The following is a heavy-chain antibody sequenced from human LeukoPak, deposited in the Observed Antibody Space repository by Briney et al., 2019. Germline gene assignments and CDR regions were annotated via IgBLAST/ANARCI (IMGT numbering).Heavy chain of an antibody. CDR3: AKSTRGDYGAYYFDY. J-gene: IGHJ4*02. D-gene: IGHD4-17*01. CDR1: GFTFSSYA. CDR2: ISGSGGST. Sequence: GGSLRLSCAASGFTFSSYAMSWVRQAPGKGLEWVSAISGSGGSTYYADSVKGRFTISRDNSKNTLYLQMNSLRAEDTAVYYCAKSTRGDYGAYYFDYWGQGTLATVSS. V-gene: IGHV3-23*01.